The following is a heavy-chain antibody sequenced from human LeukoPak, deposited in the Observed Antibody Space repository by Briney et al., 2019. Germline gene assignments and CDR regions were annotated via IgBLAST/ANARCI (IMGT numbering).Heavy chain of an antibody. J-gene: IGHJ4*02. V-gene: IGHV1-3*01. D-gene: IGHD6-19*01. Sequence: AASVKVSCKASGYTFTSFTMHWVRLAPGQGLEWMGWINSGNGNTKYSQNFQGRVTITRDTSASTAYMELSSLRSEDTAVYYCARPNNSGWYVFDYWGQGTLVTVSS. CDR1: GYTFTSFT. CDR3: ARPNNSGWYVFDY. CDR2: INSGNGNT.